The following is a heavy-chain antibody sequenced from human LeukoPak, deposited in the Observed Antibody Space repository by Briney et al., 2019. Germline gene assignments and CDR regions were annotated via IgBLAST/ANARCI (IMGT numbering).Heavy chain of an antibody. J-gene: IGHJ6*03. V-gene: IGHV7-4-1*02. CDR3: ARDQRYYYARSDQLVHSGLYYMDV. Sequence: ASVKVSCKASGYTFTSYAMNWVRQAPGQGLEWMGWINTNTGNPTYAQGFTGRFVFSLDTSVSTAYLQISSLKAEDTAVYYCARDQRYYYARSDQLVHSGLYYMDVWGKGTTVTVSS. CDR2: INTNTGNP. D-gene: IGHD1-26*01. CDR1: GYTFTSYA.